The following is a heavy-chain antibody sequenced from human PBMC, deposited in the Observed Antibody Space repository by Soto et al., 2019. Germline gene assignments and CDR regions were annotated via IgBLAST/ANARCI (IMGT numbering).Heavy chain of an antibody. V-gene: IGHV1-3*01. CDR1: GYTFTSYA. CDR2: INAGNGNT. CDR3: ARDSGQRLIINNWFAP. D-gene: IGHD6-25*01. Sequence: ASVKVSCKASGYTFTSYAMHWVRQAPGQRLEWMGWINAGNGNTKYSQKFQGRVTITRDTSASTAYMELSSLRSEDTAVYYCARDSGQRLIINNWFAPWGQGTLVTVSS. J-gene: IGHJ5*02.